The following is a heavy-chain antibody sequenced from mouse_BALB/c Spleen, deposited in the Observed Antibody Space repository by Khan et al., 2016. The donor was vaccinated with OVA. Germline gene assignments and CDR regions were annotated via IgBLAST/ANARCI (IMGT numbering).Heavy chain of an antibody. CDR1: GYTFTTYT. D-gene: IGHD2-14*01. V-gene: IGHV1-4*01. J-gene: IGHJ3*01. CDR2: IIPSNDYT. CDR3: VREGAYDRSDGWFAY. Sequence: QIQLVQSGAELARPGASVKMSCKASGYTFTTYTIHWVKQRPGQGLEWIGYIIPSNDYTNYNQKFKDRATLTADKSSSTAYMQLGSLTSEDSAVYYCVREGAYDRSDGWFAYWGQGTLVTVSA.